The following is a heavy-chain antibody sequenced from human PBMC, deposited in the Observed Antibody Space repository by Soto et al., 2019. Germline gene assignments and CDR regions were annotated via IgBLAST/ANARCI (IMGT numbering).Heavy chain of an antibody. CDR3: AREKVSYGDFVYYYYGMDV. CDR1: GGSISSGDYY. J-gene: IGHJ6*02. CDR2: IYYSGST. D-gene: IGHD4-17*01. Sequence: SETLSLTCTVSGGSISSGDYYWSWIRQPPGKGLEWIGYIYYSGSTYYNPSLKSRVTISVDTSKNQFSLKLSSVTAADTAVYYCAREKVSYGDFVYYYYGMDVWGQGTTVTVSS. V-gene: IGHV4-30-4*01.